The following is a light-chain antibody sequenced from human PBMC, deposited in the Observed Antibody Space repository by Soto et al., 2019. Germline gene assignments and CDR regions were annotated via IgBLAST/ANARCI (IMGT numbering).Light chain of an antibody. CDR3: QQYGTFPLT. CDR1: QDISNY. J-gene: IGKJ4*01. Sequence: DIQMTQSPSSLSASVGDRVTITCRASQDISNYLAWFQQKPGKAPKSLIYAASALHSGVPSKFRGSGFGTDFTLTITSLQPDDFATYYCQQYGTFPLTFGGGTRVDLK. CDR2: AAS. V-gene: IGKV1-16*02.